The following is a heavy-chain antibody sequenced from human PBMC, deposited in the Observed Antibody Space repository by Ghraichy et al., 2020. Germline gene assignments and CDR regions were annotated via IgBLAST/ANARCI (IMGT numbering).Heavy chain of an antibody. J-gene: IGHJ6*02. CDR3: ARDCSGGSCYSDYYYGMDV. D-gene: IGHD2-15*01. Sequence: ASVKVSCKASGYTFTGYYMHWVRQAPGQGLEWMGWINPNSGGTNYAQKFQGRVTMTRDTSISTAYMELSRLRSDDTAVYYCARDCSGGSCYSDYYYGMDVWGQGTTVTVSS. CDR2: INPNSGGT. V-gene: IGHV1-2*02. CDR1: GYTFTGYY.